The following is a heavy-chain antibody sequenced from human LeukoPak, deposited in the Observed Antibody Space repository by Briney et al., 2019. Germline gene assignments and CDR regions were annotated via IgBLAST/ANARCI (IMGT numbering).Heavy chain of an antibody. Sequence: PGGSLRLSCAASGFTFSSYAMHWVRQAPGKGLEYVSAISSNGGSTYYANSVKGRFTISRDNSKNTLYLQMNSLRAEDTAVYYCASHLSFDLAAAGPYYYYGMDVWGQGTTVTVSS. CDR1: GFTFSSYA. V-gene: IGHV3-64*01. CDR3: ASHLSFDLAAAGPYYYYGMDV. J-gene: IGHJ6*02. D-gene: IGHD6-13*01. CDR2: ISSNGGST.